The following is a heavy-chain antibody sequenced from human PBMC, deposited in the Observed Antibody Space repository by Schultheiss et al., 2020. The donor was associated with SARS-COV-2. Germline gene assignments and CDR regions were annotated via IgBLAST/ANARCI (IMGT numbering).Heavy chain of an antibody. J-gene: IGHJ6*02. CDR1: GGSISSSY. Sequence: ETLSLTCTVSGGSISSSYWSWIRQPAGKGLEWIGRIYTSGSTNYNPSLKSRVTISVDTSKNQFSLKLSSVTAADTAVYYCARGSYDYIWGSYRYPDYYYGMDVWGQGTTVTVSS. CDR3: ARGSYDYIWGSYRYPDYYYGMDV. CDR2: IYTSGST. V-gene: IGHV4-4*07. D-gene: IGHD3-16*02.